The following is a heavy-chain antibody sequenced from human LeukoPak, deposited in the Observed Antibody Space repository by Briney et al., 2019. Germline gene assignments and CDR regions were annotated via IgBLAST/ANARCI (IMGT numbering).Heavy chain of an antibody. Sequence: MPSETLSLTCTVSGGSISSSSYYWSWIRQPPGKGLEWIGEINHSGSTNYNPSLESRVTISVDTSKNQFSLKLSSVTAADTAVYYCAAGQIAAAVGYYYYMDVWGKGTTVTVSS. V-gene: IGHV4-39*07. CDR2: INHSGST. J-gene: IGHJ6*03. D-gene: IGHD6-13*01. CDR3: AAGQIAAAVGYYYYMDV. CDR1: GGSISSSSYY.